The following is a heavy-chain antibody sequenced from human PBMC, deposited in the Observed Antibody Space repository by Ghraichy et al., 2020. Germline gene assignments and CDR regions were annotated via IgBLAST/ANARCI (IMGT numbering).Heavy chain of an antibody. D-gene: IGHD6-19*01. Sequence: GGSLRLSCAASGFTFSSYSMNWVRQAPGKGLEWVSSISSSSSYIYYADSVKGRFTISRDNAKNSLYLQMNSLRAEDTAVYYCARDILPGDPILKHGIAVAGSIQYWGQGTLVTVSS. J-gene: IGHJ4*02. V-gene: IGHV3-21*01. CDR2: ISSSSSYI. CDR3: ARDILPGDPILKHGIAVAGSIQY. CDR1: GFTFSSYS.